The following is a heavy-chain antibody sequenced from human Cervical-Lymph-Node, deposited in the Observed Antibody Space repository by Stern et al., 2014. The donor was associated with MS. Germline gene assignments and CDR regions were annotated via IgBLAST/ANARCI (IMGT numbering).Heavy chain of an antibody. J-gene: IGHJ6*02. CDR1: GGSMRSYY. V-gene: IGHV4-59*01. CDR2: VYHSGTT. CDR3: ARDRESWTGYYTGYYYGMDV. D-gene: IGHD3/OR15-3a*01. Sequence: QLQLQESGPGLVKPSETLSLTCTVSGGSMRSYYWNWVLQPPGKGLEWIGYVYHSGTTHYNPSLKSRVTISEDTSKNEFSLKLTSVTAADTAVYYCARDRESWTGYYTGYYYGMDVWGQGTTVTVS.